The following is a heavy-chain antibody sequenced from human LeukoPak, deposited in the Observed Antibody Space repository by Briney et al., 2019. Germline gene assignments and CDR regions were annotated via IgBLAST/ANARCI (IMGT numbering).Heavy chain of an antibody. Sequence: PGGSLRLSCAVSGLTFSSSWMDWVRQAPGKGLEWVASINLDGNKKYSADSVKGRFTISRDNAENSLYLQMNSLRVEDTAFYYCARDLAYSRLDYWGQGMLVTVSS. D-gene: IGHD5-18*01. CDR1: GLTFSSSW. CDR3: ARDLAYSRLDY. J-gene: IGHJ4*02. CDR2: INLDGNKK. V-gene: IGHV3-7*01.